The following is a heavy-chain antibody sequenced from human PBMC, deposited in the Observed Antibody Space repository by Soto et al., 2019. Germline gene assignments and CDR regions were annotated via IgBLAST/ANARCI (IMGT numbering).Heavy chain of an antibody. CDR1: GGTFSSYA. J-gene: IGHJ6*02. Sequence: QVQLVQSGAEVKKPGSSVKVSCKASGGTFSSYAISWVRQAPGQGLEWMGGIIPISGTANYAQQFQGRVTITADESTSTAYVGLSSMRSEDTAVYYCASGEYYDSSGYYYYYYYGMDVWGQGTTVTVSS. CDR3: ASGEYYDSSGYYYYYYYGMDV. D-gene: IGHD3-22*01. V-gene: IGHV1-69*01. CDR2: IIPISGTA.